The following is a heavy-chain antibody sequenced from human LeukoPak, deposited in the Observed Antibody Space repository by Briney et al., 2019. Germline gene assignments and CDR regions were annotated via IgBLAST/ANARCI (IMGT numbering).Heavy chain of an antibody. Sequence: PGGSLRLSCAASGFTFSSYSMNWVRQAPGKGLEWVSYISSSSSITYYADSVKGRLTISRDNAKNSLYLQMNSLRDEDTAVYYCAKYYYDSSGYYYVFGYWGQGTLVTVSS. CDR1: GFTFSSYS. J-gene: IGHJ4*02. CDR3: AKYYYDSSGYYYVFGY. D-gene: IGHD3-22*01. V-gene: IGHV3-48*02. CDR2: ISSSSSIT.